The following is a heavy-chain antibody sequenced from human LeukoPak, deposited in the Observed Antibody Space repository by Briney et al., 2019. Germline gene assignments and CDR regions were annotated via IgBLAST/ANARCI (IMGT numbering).Heavy chain of an antibody. CDR1: GGSFSGYY. Sequence: SETLSLTCAVYGGSFSGYYWSWIRQPPGKGLEWIGEINHSGSTNYNPSLKSRVTISVDTSKNQFSLKLSSVTAADTAVYYCASSSSSDYSTKTDSIVNYWGQGTLVTVSS. CDR2: INHSGST. V-gene: IGHV4-34*01. CDR3: ASSSSSDYSTKTDSIVNY. D-gene: IGHD4-4*01. J-gene: IGHJ4*02.